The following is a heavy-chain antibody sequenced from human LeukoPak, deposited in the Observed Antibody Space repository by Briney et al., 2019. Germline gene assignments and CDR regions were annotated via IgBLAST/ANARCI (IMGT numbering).Heavy chain of an antibody. J-gene: IGHJ4*02. CDR3: AINSLGDSSGYDY. V-gene: IGHV4-59*08. Sequence: PSETLSLTCTVSGGSISSYYWSWIRQPPGKGLEWIGYFYYIGSTYYNPSLKSRVTISADTSKNQFSLKLSSVTAADTAVYYCAINSLGDSSGYDYWGQGTLVTVSS. CDR1: GGSISSYY. CDR2: FYYIGST. D-gene: IGHD3-22*01.